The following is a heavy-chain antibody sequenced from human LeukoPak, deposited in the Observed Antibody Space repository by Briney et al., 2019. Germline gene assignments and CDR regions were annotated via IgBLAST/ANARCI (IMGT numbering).Heavy chain of an antibody. J-gene: IGHJ5*02. V-gene: IGHV5-51*01. Sequence: GESLKISCKGSGYSFTSYWIGWVRQMPGKGLEWMGIFYPGDSDTRYSPSFQGQVTISADKSISTAYLQWSSLKASDTAMYYCARGAYCGGDCYTSPLYNWLDPWGQGTLVTVSS. CDR1: GYSFTSYW. D-gene: IGHD2-21*02. CDR2: FYPGDSDT. CDR3: ARGAYCGGDCYTSPLYNWLDP.